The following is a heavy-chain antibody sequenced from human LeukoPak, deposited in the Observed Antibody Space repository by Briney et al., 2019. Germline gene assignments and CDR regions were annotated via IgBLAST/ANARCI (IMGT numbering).Heavy chain of an antibody. CDR2: ISGSGGST. V-gene: IGHV3-23*01. CDR1: GFTFSSYA. J-gene: IGHJ4*02. Sequence: PGGSLRLSCAASGFTFSSYAMSWVRQAPGKGLEWVSAISGSGGSTYYADSVKGRFTISRDNSKNTLYPQMNSLRAEDTAVYYCAKDSMIVVVITSLLDYWGQGTLVTVSS. CDR3: AKDSMIVVVITSLLDY. D-gene: IGHD3-22*01.